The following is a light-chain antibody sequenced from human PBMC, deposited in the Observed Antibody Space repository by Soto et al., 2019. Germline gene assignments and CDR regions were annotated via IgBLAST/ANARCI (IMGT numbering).Light chain of an antibody. CDR3: QQVKSHPWT. J-gene: IGKJ1*01. V-gene: IGKV1-8*01. CDR1: QGISSY. Sequence: AIRMTQSPSSLSASTGDRVTITCRASQGISSYLAWYQQKPGKAPKLLIYAASTLQSGVPSRFSGSGSGTDFTLTISCLQSEDFATYSCQQVKSHPWTFGQGTKVEV. CDR2: AAS.